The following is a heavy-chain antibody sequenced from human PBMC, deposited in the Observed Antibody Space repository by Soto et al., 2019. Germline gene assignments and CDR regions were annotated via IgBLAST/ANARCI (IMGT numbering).Heavy chain of an antibody. CDR1: GFTFNNYA. D-gene: IGHD1-7*01. CDR3: AKDRNYPRDQFHN. J-gene: IGHJ4*02. CDR2: ISANGQGI. V-gene: IGHV3-23*01. Sequence: GRSLRLSWAASGFTFNNYAMGWVRQSPGKGLEWVSAISANGQGIYYADSVKGRFIISRDSSKNTVFLHMDSLTAEDTAVYYCAKDRNYPRDQFHNWGQGTLVTVSS.